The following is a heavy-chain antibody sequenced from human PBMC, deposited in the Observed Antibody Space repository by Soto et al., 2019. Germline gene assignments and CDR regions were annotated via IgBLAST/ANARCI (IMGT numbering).Heavy chain of an antibody. J-gene: IGHJ2*01. CDR1: GDSVSSNSAA. Sequence: QVQLQQSGPGLVKPSQTLSLTCAISGDSVSSNSAAWNWIRQSPSRGLEWPGRTYYRSEWYNDYAVSVKSRITTNPATSKNQFSLQLQSVTPADTAVYYCARVAVAGPPSNWYFDLWGRGTLVTVSS. V-gene: IGHV6-1*01. CDR3: ARVAVAGPPSNWYFDL. D-gene: IGHD6-19*01. CDR2: TYYRSEWYN.